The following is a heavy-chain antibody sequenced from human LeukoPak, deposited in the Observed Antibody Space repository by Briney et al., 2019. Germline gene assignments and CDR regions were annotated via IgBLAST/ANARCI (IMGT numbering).Heavy chain of an antibody. CDR1: GGSISSYY. CDR2: IYYSGST. CDR3: ARGGSHVLFGY. V-gene: IGHV4-59*01. Sequence: SETLSLTCTVSGGSISSYYWSWIRQPPGKGLEWIGYIYYSGSTNYNPSLKSRVTISVDTSKNQFSLKLSSVTAADTAVYYCARGGSHVLFGYWGQGTLVTVSS. J-gene: IGHJ4*02. D-gene: IGHD2-21*01.